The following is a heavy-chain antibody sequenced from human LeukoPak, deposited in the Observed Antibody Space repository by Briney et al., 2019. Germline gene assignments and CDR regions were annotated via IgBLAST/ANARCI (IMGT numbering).Heavy chain of an antibody. D-gene: IGHD6-19*01. J-gene: IGHJ4*02. V-gene: IGHV3-21*04. CDR1: GFTFSRYS. CDR2: ISSSGSSI. CDR3: AKDRGSSGWYSYFDY. Sequence: PGGSLRLSCAASGFTFSRYSMNWVRQAPGKGLEWVSSISSSGSSIYYADSVKGRFTISRDNSKNTLYLQMNSLRAEDTAVYYCAKDRGSSGWYSYFDYWGQGTLVTVSS.